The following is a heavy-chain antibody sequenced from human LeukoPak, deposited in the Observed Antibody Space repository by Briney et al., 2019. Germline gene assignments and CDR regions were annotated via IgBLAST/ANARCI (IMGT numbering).Heavy chain of an antibody. D-gene: IGHD2-21*02. CDR3: AKSGGSCGGDCQNYYYYYMDV. V-gene: IGHV3-23*01. J-gene: IGHJ6*03. CDR2: ISGSGGST. Sequence: GGSLRLSCAASGFTFSSYAMSWVRQAPGKGLEWVSAISGSGGSTYYADSVKGRFTISRDNSKNTLDLQMNSLRAEDTAVYYCAKSGGSCGGDCQNYYYYYMDVWGKGTTVTVSS. CDR1: GFTFSSYA.